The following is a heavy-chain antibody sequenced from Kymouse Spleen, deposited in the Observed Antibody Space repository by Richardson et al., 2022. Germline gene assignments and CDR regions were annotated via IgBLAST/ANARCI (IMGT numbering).Heavy chain of an antibody. CDR1: GGSISSSSYY. Sequence: QLQLQESGPGLVKPSETLSLTCTVSGGSISSSSYYWGWIRQPPGKGLEWIGSIYYSGSTYYNPSLKSRVTISVDTSKNQFSLKLSSVTAADTAVYYCARQGYSSSLYHFDYWGQGTLVTVSS. CDR3: ARQGYSSSLYHFDY. D-gene: IGHD6-6*01. V-gene: IGHV4-39*01. CDR2: IYYSGST. J-gene: IGHJ4*02.